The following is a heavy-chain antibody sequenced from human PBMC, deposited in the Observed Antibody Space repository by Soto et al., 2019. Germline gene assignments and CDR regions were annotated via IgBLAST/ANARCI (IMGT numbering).Heavy chain of an antibody. J-gene: IGHJ4*01. CDR2: IYYSGST. D-gene: IGHD5-12*01. Sequence: QVQLQESGPGLVKPSQTLSLTCTVSGGSISSGGYYWSWIRQHPGKGLEWIGYIYYSGSTYYNPSLKSRVTISVDTSKNQFSLKLSSVTAADTAVYYCARVTYSGYDYHPYFDYWGHGTLVTVSS. CDR3: ARVTYSGYDYHPYFDY. V-gene: IGHV4-31*03. CDR1: GGSISSGGYY.